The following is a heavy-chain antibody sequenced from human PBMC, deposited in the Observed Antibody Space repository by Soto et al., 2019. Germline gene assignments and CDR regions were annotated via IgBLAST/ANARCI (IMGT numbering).Heavy chain of an antibody. D-gene: IGHD2-15*01. J-gene: IGHJ4*02. CDR2: ISGSGASI. CDR3: AKDGLGSCAVGTCGGCVL. V-gene: IGHV3-23*01. Sequence: EVQLLESGGNLVQPGGSLRLSCAASGFTFSSYVMSWVRQAPGKGLEWVSTISGSGASIYDADSAKGRFTITRDRSKTAVLLQMNSLRAEDAAVYYCAKDGLGSCAVGTCGGCVLWGQGTVVTVSS. CDR1: GFTFSSYV.